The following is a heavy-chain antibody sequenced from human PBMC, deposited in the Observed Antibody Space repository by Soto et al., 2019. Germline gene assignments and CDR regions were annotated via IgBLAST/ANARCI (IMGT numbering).Heavy chain of an antibody. Sequence: SETLSLTCTVSGGSISSSSYYWGWIRQPPGKGLEWIGSIYYSGSTYYNPSLKSRVTISVDTSKNQFSLKLSSVTAADTAVYYCARLGAGGDGSLQWLRAFDIWGQGTMVTVSS. D-gene: IGHD6-19*01. V-gene: IGHV4-39*01. J-gene: IGHJ3*02. CDR2: IYYSGST. CDR3: ARLGAGGDGSLQWLRAFDI. CDR1: GGSISSSSYY.